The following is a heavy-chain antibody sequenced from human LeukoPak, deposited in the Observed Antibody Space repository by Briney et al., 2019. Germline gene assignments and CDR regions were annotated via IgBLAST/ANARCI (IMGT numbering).Heavy chain of an antibody. CDR2: ISAYNGNT. V-gene: IGHV1-18*01. Sequence: ASVKVSCKASGYTFTSYGISWVRQAPGQGLEWMGWISAYNGNTNYAQKLQGRVTMTTDTSTSTAYMELRSLRSDDTAVYYCARAGSRAQLPVGAPPRWSQGTLVTVSS. D-gene: IGHD1-26*01. J-gene: IGHJ4*02. CDR1: GYTFTSYG. CDR3: ARAGSRAQLPVGAPPR.